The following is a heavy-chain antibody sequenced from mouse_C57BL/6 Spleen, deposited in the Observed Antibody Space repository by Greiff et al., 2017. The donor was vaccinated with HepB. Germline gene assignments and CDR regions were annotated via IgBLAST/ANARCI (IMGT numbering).Heavy chain of an antibody. CDR1: GYAFSSSW. Sequence: VQLKESGPELVKPGASVKISCKASGYAFSSSWMNWVKQRPGKGLEGLGRIYPGDGDTNYNGKFKGKATLTADKSSSTAYMLLSSLTSEDAAVYFCARGDGYIDYWGQGTTLTVSS. CDR3: ARGDGYIDY. D-gene: IGHD2-3*01. J-gene: IGHJ2*01. CDR2: IYPGDGDT. V-gene: IGHV1-82*01.